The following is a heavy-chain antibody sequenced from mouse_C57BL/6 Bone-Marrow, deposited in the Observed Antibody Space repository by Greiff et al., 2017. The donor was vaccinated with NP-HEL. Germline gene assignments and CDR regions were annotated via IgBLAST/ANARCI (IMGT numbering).Heavy chain of an antibody. D-gene: IGHD1-2*01. CDR3: ARSTTTAPYYFDY. V-gene: IGHV1-52*01. CDR1: GYTFTSYW. CDR2: IDPSDSET. J-gene: IGHJ2*01. Sequence: QVQLQQPGAELVRPGSSVKLSCKASGYTFTSYWMHWVKQRPRQGLEWIGNIDPSDSETNYNQKFKDKATLTVDKSSSTAYMQLSSLTSEDSAVYYCARSTTTAPYYFDYWGQGTTLTVSS.